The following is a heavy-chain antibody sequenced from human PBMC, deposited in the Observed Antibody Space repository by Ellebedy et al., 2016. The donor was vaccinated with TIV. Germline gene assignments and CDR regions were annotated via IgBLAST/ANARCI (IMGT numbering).Heavy chain of an antibody. D-gene: IGHD1-26*01. CDR1: GYRFTNYG. CDR3: ARDRGGSYHFDS. V-gene: IGHV1-18*04. CDR2: ISVYNGNT. J-gene: IGHJ4*02. Sequence: AASVKVSCKASGYRFTNYGISWVRQAPGQGLEWMGWISVYNGNTNYAQRLQGRVIMTTDTSTSTAYMELRSLRSDDTAVYYCARDRGGSYHFDSWGQGTLVTVSS.